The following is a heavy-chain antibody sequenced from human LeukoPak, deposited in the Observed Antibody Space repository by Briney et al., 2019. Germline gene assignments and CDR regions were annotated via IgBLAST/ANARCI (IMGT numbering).Heavy chain of an antibody. Sequence: GGSLRLSCAASGFTFTNYTMHWVRQAPGKGLEYVSAISRNGIRTYYANSVKGRFTISRDNSKNTLYLQMGSLRAEDMAVYSCVRGISCSGATCYLYNWFDPWGQGTLVTVSS. CDR2: ISRNGIRT. CDR3: VRGISCSGATCYLYNWFDP. V-gene: IGHV3-64*01. CDR1: GFTFTNYT. D-gene: IGHD2-15*01. J-gene: IGHJ5*02.